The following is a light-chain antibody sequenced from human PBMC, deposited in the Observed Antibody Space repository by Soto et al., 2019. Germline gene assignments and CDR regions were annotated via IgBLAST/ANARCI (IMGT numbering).Light chain of an antibody. V-gene: IGKV3-11*01. CDR2: DAS. Sequence: EIVLTQSPATLSLSPGERAALSFRASQSVNRYLAWYQQKPGQAPRLLIYDASNRATGIPARFSGSGSGTDFTLTISSLEPEDLAVYYCQQRSDWPPLTFGGGTKV. CDR1: QSVNRY. CDR3: QQRSDWPPLT. J-gene: IGKJ4*01.